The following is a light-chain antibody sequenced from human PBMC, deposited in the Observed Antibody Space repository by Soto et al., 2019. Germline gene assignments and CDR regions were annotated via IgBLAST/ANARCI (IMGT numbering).Light chain of an antibody. J-gene: IGKJ4*02. Sequence: VCTQCAPTLSWSPCKIATLACGAIQSVSSSYLVCYQQKPGVAPRLLIFDASSSAHGIPDRFSGSGSGTVFALIIIRLEPEDVAASYFQQRSYWSPLTFGRGTKVDIK. CDR2: DAS. V-gene: IGKV3D-20*02. CDR1: QSVSSSY. CDR3: QQRSYWSPLT.